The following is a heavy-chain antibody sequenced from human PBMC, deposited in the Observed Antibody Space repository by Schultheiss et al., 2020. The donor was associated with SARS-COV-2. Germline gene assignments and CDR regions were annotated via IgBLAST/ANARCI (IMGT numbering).Heavy chain of an antibody. V-gene: IGHV4-61*01. Sequence: SETLSLTCAVSGGSISSSNWWTWIRQPPGKGLEWIGYIYYSGSTNYNPSLKSRVTISVDTSKNQFSLKLSSVTAADTAVYYCARGGSYGSGSYYARWGQGTLVTVSS. D-gene: IGHD3-10*01. CDR3: ARGGSYGSGSYYAR. J-gene: IGHJ4*02. CDR2: IYYSGST. CDR1: GGSISSSNW.